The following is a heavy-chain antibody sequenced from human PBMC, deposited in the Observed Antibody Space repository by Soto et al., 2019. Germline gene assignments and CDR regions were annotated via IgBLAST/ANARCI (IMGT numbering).Heavy chain of an antibody. CDR3: AKERETYLEANWFDP. J-gene: IGHJ5*02. Sequence: GGSLRLSCAASGFTFSSYGMHWVRQAPGKGLEWVAVISYDGSNKYYADSVKGRFTISRDNSKNTLYLQMNSLRAEDTAVYYCAKERETYLEANWFDPWGQGTLVTVSS. CDR1: GFTFSSYG. V-gene: IGHV3-30*18. CDR2: ISYDGSNK. D-gene: IGHD1-1*01.